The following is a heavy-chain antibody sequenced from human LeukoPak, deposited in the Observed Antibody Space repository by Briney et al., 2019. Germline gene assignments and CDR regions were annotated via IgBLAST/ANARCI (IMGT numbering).Heavy chain of an antibody. J-gene: IGHJ3*02. V-gene: IGHV4-59*08. CDR1: GGSISSYY. D-gene: IGHD2-8*01. CDR3: ARRNIVLSDAFDI. Sequence: SETLPLTCTVSGGSISSYYWSWIRQPPGKGLEWIGYIYYSGSTNYNPSLKSRVTISVDTSKNQLSLKLSSVTAADTAVYYCARRNIVLSDAFDIWGQGTMVTVSS. CDR2: IYYSGST.